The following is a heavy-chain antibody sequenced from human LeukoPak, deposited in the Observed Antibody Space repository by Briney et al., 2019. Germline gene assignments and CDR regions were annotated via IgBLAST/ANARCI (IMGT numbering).Heavy chain of an antibody. D-gene: IGHD5-18*01. CDR2: IIPIFGTA. CDR1: GGTFSSYA. CDR3: ARGSYDGYSYGYTFDP. Sequence: ASVKASCKASGGTFSSYAISWVRQAPGQGLEWMGGIIPIFGTANYAQKFQGRVTITADESTSTAYMELSSLRSEDTAVYYCARGSYDGYSYGYTFDPWGQGTLVTVSS. J-gene: IGHJ5*02. V-gene: IGHV1-69*13.